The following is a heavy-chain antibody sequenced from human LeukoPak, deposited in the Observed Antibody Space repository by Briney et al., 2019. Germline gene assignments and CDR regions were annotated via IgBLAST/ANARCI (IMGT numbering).Heavy chain of an antibody. Sequence: GGSLRLSCAASGFTFSSYAISWVRQAPGKVLEWVSSISGDAALTYYADSGKGRYTISRDNSENTLYLQMNSLRADDTAVYYCAKDHGVDWHFDYWGRGTLVTVSS. CDR2: ISGDAALT. CDR3: AKDHGVDWHFDY. CDR1: GFTFSSYA. J-gene: IGHJ4*02. V-gene: IGHV3-23*01. D-gene: IGHD2-21*02.